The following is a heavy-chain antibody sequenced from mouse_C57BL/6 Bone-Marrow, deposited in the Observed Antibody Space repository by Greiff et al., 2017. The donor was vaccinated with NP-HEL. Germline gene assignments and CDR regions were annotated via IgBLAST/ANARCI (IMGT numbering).Heavy chain of an antibody. D-gene: IGHD1-1*01. CDR1: GFTFSSYG. J-gene: IGHJ2*01. V-gene: IGHV5-6*01. Sequence: EVQLMESGGDLVKPGGSLKLSCAASGFTFSSYGMSWVRQTPDKRLEWVATISSGGSYTYYPDSVKGSFTIARDNAKNTLYLQMSSLKSEDTAMYYCARHEKYYGLDYWGQGTTLTVSS. CDR3: ARHEKYYGLDY. CDR2: ISSGGSYT.